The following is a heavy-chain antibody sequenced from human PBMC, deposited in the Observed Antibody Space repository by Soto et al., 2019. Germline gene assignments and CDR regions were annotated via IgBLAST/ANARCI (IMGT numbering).Heavy chain of an antibody. CDR2: FDPEDGET. D-gene: IGHD4-17*01. J-gene: IGHJ6*03. V-gene: IGHV1-24*01. CDR3: ATSPPATVTSGHYYYYYMDV. CDR1: GYTLTELS. Sequence: ASVKVSCKVSGYTLTELSMHWVRQAPGKGLEWMGGFDPEDGETIYAQKFQGRVTMTEDTSTDTAYMELSSLGSEDTAVYYCATSPPATVTSGHYYYYYMDVWGKGTTVTVSS.